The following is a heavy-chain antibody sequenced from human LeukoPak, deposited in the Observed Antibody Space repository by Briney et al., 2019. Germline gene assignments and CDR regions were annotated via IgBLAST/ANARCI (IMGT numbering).Heavy chain of an antibody. CDR1: GFTFSSYE. V-gene: IGHV3-48*03. CDR2: ISSSGSTT. Sequence: PGGSLRLSCAASGFTFSSYEMNWVRQAPGKGLEWVSYISSSGSTTHYADSVKGRFTTSRDNAKNSLYLQMNSLRAEDTAVYYCARGAATGTDYWGQGTLVTVSS. J-gene: IGHJ4*02. D-gene: IGHD6-13*01. CDR3: ARGAATGTDY.